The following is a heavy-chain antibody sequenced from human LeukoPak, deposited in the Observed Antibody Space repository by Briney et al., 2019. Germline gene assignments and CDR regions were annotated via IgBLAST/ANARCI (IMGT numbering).Heavy chain of an antibody. CDR1: GYTFTGYY. J-gene: IGHJ4*02. V-gene: IGHV1-2*02. D-gene: IGHD6-19*01. CDR2: INPNSGGT. CDR3: AGDYTNSGLIDY. Sequence: GASVKVSCKASGYTFTGYYMHWVRQAPGQGLEWMGWINPNSGGTNYAQKFQGGVTMTRDTSISTAYMELSRLRSDDTAVYYCAGDYTNSGLIDYWGQGTLVTVSS.